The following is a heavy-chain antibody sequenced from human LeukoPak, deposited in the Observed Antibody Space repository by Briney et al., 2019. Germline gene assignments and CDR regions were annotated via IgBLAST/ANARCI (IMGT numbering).Heavy chain of an antibody. V-gene: IGHV4-39*01. CDR2: VYSSGTT. J-gene: IGHJ4*02. CDR1: GASIRISHHY. CDR3: ARIVRPTGYYSNPKSGSFDF. Sequence: SETLSLTCAASGASIRISHHYWGWVRQPPGKGLEWIGSVYSSGTTYYSPSLRTRVTISVDTSKNQFSLKLSSVAAADTATYYCARIVRPTGYYSNPKSGSFDFWGQGIVVTVSS. D-gene: IGHD3-9*01.